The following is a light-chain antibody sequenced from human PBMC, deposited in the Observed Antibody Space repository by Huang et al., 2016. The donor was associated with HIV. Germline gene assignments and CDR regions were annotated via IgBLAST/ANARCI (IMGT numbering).Light chain of an antibody. Sequence: EIVLTQSPATLSLSPGARATLSCRASQSINTYLAWYQQKPGQAPRLLMYDASNRAAGVPARFSGSGSGTDFTLTISSLEPEDFAVYYCQQRSNWPPLTFGGGTKVEIK. CDR3: QQRSNWPPLT. CDR1: QSINTY. J-gene: IGKJ4*01. V-gene: IGKV3-11*01. CDR2: DAS.